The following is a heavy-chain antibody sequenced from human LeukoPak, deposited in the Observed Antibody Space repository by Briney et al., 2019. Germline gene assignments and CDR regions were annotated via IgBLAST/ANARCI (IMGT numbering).Heavy chain of an antibody. D-gene: IGHD6-13*01. V-gene: IGHV3-21*01. CDR1: GFTFSSYS. CDR2: ISSNSIYI. CDR3: ARGMSGTHEDY. Sequence: GGSLRLSCAASGFTFSSYSINWVRQAPGKGLEWVSSISSNSIYIYYVDSVKGRFTISRDNAKNSLYLQMNSLRAEDTAVYYCARGMSGTHEDYWGQGALVTVSS. J-gene: IGHJ4*02.